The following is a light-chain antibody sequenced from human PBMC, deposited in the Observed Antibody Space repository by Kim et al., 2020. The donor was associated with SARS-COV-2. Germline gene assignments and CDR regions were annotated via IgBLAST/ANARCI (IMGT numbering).Light chain of an antibody. CDR2: GTS. CDR1: QSITSIY. CDR3: QQYSISPLT. Sequence: EIVLTQSPGTLSLSPGERATLSCRASQSITSIYLVWYQQKPGQAPRLLIYGTSSRATGIPDRFSGSGSGTACTLTISRLEPENFTVYYCQQYSISPLTFGQGTKVDIK. J-gene: IGKJ1*01. V-gene: IGKV3-20*01.